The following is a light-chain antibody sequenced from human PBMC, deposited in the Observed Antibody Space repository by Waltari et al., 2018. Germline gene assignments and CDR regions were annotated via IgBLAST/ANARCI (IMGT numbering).Light chain of an antibody. CDR2: RNH. J-gene: IGLJ1*01. Sequence: QSVLTQPPSASGTPGQRVTISCSGSSSNIGSNYVYWYQQLPGTAPKLLICRNHGRPPGVPDRFSGSKSGTSASLAIRGLRSEDEADYYCASWDDSLRGVFGTGTKVTV. CDR1: SSNIGSNY. V-gene: IGLV1-47*01. CDR3: ASWDDSLRGV.